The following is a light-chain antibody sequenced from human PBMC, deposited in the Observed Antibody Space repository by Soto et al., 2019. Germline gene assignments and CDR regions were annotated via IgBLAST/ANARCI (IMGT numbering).Light chain of an antibody. Sequence: EIVLTQSPGTLSLPPGEKVTLSCRASQSVSSSYFAWYQQKPGQSPRLLIYGASSRATGTPDRFSGSESGTDFTLTISRLEPEDFAVYYCQQYDSSPYNFGQGTTLEIK. CDR2: GAS. J-gene: IGKJ2*01. V-gene: IGKV3-20*01. CDR1: QSVSSSY. CDR3: QQYDSSPYN.